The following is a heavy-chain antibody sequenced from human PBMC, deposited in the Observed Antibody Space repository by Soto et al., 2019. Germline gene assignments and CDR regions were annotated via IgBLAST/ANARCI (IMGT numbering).Heavy chain of an antibody. V-gene: IGHV3-33*01. CDR2: IWYDGSNK. CDR1: GFTFSSYG. CDR3: ARDQQWLVRFYFDF. J-gene: IGHJ4*02. Sequence: QVQLVESGGGVVQPGTSLRLSCAASGFTFSSYGMHWVRQAPGKGLEWVAVIWYDGSNKYYADSVKGRFTISRDNSKNTVYLRMNSLRAEDTAVYYCARDQQWLVRFYFDFWGQGTLVTVSS. D-gene: IGHD6-19*01.